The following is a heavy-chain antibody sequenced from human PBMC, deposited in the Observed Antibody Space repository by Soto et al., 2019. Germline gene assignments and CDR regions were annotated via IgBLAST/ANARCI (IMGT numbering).Heavy chain of an antibody. CDR2: LNRNSGAT. Sequence: GASVKVSCKASGYTLTGYCMHWVRRSPRQELEWIGWLNRNSGATNYAQRCHGWVTMTRDKSISTAYLELSRLRSDDTAVYYCARDRRITIFGVVDDAFDNWGQWTMVSVSS. D-gene: IGHD3-3*01. CDR1: GYTLTGYC. J-gene: IGHJ3*02. V-gene: IGHV1-2*04. CDR3: ARDRRITIFGVVDDAFDN.